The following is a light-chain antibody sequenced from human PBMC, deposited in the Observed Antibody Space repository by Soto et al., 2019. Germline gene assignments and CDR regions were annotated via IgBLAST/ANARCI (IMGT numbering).Light chain of an antibody. J-gene: IGLJ2*01. V-gene: IGLV2-11*01. CDR3: CSYAGSYTVV. Sequence: QSALTQPRSVSGSPGQSVTISCTGTSSDVGGYNYVSWYQQHPGKVPKLIIYDVTNRPSGFPDRFSASKSGNTASLTISGLQAGDEADYYCCSYAGSYTVVFGGGTKLTVL. CDR1: SSDVGGYNY. CDR2: DVT.